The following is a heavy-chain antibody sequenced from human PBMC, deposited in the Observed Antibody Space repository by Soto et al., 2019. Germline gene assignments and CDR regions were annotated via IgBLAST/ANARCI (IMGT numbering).Heavy chain of an antibody. CDR1: GFTFSSYG. V-gene: IGHV3-30*03. Sequence: QVQLVESGGGVVQPGRSLRLSCAASGFTFSSYGMHWVHQAPGKGLEWVAVISYDGSNKYYAVSVKGRFTISRDNSKNTLYLQMNSLRAEDTAVYYCATDIVATIVAEYFQHWGQGTLVTVSS. CDR3: ATDIVATIVAEYFQH. CDR2: ISYDGSNK. D-gene: IGHD5-12*01. J-gene: IGHJ1*01.